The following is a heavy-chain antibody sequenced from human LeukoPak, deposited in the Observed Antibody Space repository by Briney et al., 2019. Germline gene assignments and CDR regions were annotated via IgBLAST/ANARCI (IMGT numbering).Heavy chain of an antibody. D-gene: IGHD1-1*01. CDR2: ISGGGDTT. CDR3: AKGGAVYGTLKFDY. V-gene: IGHV3-23*01. J-gene: IGHJ4*02. Sequence: GGSLRLSCAAAGFTFNNYAMSWVRQAPGKGLEWVSAISGGGDTTHYADAVKGRFTTSRDNSKNKLYLQRNSLGAGDTAVYYCAKGGAVYGTLKFDYWGQGTLVTVSS. CDR1: GFTFNNYA.